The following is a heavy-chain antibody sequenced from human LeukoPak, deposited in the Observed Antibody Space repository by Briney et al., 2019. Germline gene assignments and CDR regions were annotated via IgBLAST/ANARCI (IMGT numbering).Heavy chain of an antibody. Sequence: GGSLRLSCAASGFTFDDYAMHWARQAPGKGLEWVSGISWNSGSIGYADSVKGRFTISRDNAKNSLYLQMNSLRAEDTALYYCAKDSGDGYNNGAFDIWGQGTMVTVSS. CDR3: AKDSGDGYNNGAFDI. J-gene: IGHJ3*02. CDR2: ISWNSGSI. V-gene: IGHV3-9*01. CDR1: GFTFDDYA. D-gene: IGHD5-24*01.